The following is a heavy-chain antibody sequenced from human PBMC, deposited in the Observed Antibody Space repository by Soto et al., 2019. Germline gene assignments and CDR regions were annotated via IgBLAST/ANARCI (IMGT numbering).Heavy chain of an antibody. Sequence: QVQLVQSGAEVKKPGSSVKVSCKASGGTFSSYAISWVRQAPGQGLEWMGGIIPIFGTANYAQKFQGRVTITADKSTCTAYMELSSLRSEDTAVYYCARDSLNRELLRWVEAARFDYWGQGTLVTVSS. CDR3: ARDSLNRELLRWVEAARFDY. CDR1: GGTFSSYA. V-gene: IGHV1-69*06. J-gene: IGHJ4*02. D-gene: IGHD1-26*01. CDR2: IIPIFGTA.